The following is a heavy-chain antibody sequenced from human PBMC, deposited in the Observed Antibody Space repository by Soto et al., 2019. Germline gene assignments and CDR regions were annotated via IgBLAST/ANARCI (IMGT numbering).Heavy chain of an antibody. V-gene: IGHV4-59*01. Sequence: SETLSLTCTVSGVSIISYYWSWILQPPGKGLEWIGYIYCSGSTNYNPSLKSRVTISVDTSKNQFSLKLSSVTAADTAGYYCARRYAASFEYWGKGTLV. D-gene: IGHD2-15*01. CDR2: IYCSGST. CDR3: ARRYAASFEY. CDR1: GVSIISYY. J-gene: IGHJ4*02.